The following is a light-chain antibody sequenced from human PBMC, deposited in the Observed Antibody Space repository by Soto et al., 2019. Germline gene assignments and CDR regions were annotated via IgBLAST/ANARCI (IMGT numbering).Light chain of an antibody. CDR3: SSYKTGSTVV. V-gene: IGLV2-14*02. Sequence: QSVLTQPASVSGSPGQSITISCTGTSSDVGSYNLVSWYQQHPGKAPKLMIYEGSKRPSGVSNRFSGSKSANTASLTISGLQAEDEADYHCSSYKTGSTVVFGTGTKVTVL. CDR2: EGS. J-gene: IGLJ1*01. CDR1: SSDVGSYNL.